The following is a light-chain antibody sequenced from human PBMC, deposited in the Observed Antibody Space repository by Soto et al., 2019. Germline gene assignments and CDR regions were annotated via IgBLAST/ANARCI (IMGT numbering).Light chain of an antibody. CDR2: GAS. CDR3: QQYGNSPLT. Sequence: EIVLTQSPGTLSLSPGERATLSCRASQSVSSSYLAWYQQKPGQAPRLLIYGASSRATGIPDRFSGSGSGTDFTHTITRLDPEDFAVYYCQQYGNSPLTFGQGTKVEIK. CDR1: QSVSSSY. V-gene: IGKV3-20*01. J-gene: IGKJ1*01.